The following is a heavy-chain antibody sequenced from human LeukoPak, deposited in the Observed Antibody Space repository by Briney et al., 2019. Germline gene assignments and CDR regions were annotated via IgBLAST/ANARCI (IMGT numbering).Heavy chain of an antibody. CDR2: ISTNGGST. Sequence: QTGGSLRLSCAASGFTFGSYAMHWVRQAPGKGLEYVSGISTNGGSTYYADSAKGRFTISRDNSKNTLFLQMGSLRAEDMAVYYCARGGGRNTTMVWAFDYWGQGTLVTVSS. CDR1: GFTFGSYA. CDR3: ARGGGRNTTMVWAFDY. V-gene: IGHV3-64*02. J-gene: IGHJ4*02. D-gene: IGHD5-18*01.